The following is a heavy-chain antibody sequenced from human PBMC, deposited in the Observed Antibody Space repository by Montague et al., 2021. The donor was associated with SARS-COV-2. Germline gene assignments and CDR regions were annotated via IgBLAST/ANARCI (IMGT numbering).Heavy chain of an antibody. V-gene: IGHV4-34*01. Sequence: SETLSLTCSGLVSWYSGAYWKCTRLPSGHVRDSYADFCHNRNTNYNPSLKSRVTISVDTSKNQFSLKLSSVTAADTAVYYCARAGYSSSWYGARNWFDPWGQGTLGTVSS. J-gene: IGHJ5*02. CDR3: ARAGYSSSWYGARNWFDP. D-gene: IGHD6-13*01. CDR2: FCHNRNT. CDR1: VSWYSGAY.